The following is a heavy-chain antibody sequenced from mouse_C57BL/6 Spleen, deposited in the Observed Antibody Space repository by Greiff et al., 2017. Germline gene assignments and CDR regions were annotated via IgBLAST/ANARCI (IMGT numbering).Heavy chain of an antibody. Sequence: QVQLQQSGAELVMPGASVKLSCKASGYTFTSYWMHWVKQRPGQGLEWIGEIDPSDSYTNYNQKFKGKSTLTVDKSSSTAYMQLSSLTSEDSAVYYCARKEFITTVVATDYYAMDYWGQGTSVTVSS. CDR2: IDPSDSYT. V-gene: IGHV1-69*01. J-gene: IGHJ4*01. D-gene: IGHD1-1*01. CDR1: GYTFTSYW. CDR3: ARKEFITTVVATDYYAMDY.